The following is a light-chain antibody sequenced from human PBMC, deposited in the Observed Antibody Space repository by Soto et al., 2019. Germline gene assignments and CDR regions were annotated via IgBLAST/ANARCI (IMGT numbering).Light chain of an antibody. J-gene: IGKJ4*01. CDR3: QQYNNWPPLT. Sequence: EIVMTQSPATLSVSPGERATLSCRASQSVSSNLAWYQQKPGQAPRLLIYGASTRATGIPARFSGSGSGTELTLTISSLQSEDFAVYYCQQYNNWPPLTFGGGPRWRSN. CDR1: QSVSSN. CDR2: GAS. V-gene: IGKV3-15*01.